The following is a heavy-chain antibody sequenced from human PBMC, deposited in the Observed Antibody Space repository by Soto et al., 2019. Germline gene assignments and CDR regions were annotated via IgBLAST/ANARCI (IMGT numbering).Heavy chain of an antibody. CDR2: ISAYNGNT. Sequence: QVQLVQSGAEVKKPGASVKVSCKASGYTFTSYGISWVRQAPGQGLEWMGWISAYNGNTNYAQKLQGRVTMTTDTSTSTAYMELRSLRSDDTAVYYCARVLGVWGSYQSTPTHFDYWGQGTLFTVSS. CDR1: GYTFTSYG. CDR3: ARVLGVWGSYQSTPTHFDY. V-gene: IGHV1-18*01. D-gene: IGHD3-16*01. J-gene: IGHJ4*02.